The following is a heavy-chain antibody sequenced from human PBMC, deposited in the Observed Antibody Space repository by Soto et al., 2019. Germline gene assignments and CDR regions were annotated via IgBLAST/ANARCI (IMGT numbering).Heavy chain of an antibody. CDR1: GFTFSSYE. CDR2: ISSSASTI. CDR3: ARGQYSSGGGYFDY. D-gene: IGHD6-19*01. J-gene: IGHJ4*02. V-gene: IGHV3-48*03. Sequence: PGGSLRLSXAASGFTFSSYEMNWVRQAPGKGLEWVSYISSSASTIYYADSVKGRFTISRDNAKNSLYLQMNSLRAEDTAVYYCARGQYSSGGGYFDYWGQETLVTVSS.